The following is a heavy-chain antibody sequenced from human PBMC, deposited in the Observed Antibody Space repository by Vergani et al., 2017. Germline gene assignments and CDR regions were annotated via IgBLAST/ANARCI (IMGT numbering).Heavy chain of an antibody. Sequence: QVKLQESGPGLVKPSETLSLTCTVSGASVNSYYWSCIRQPPGKGLEWMGYVSFRGDTLYDPSVKGRMTISLNTSSNQFSLYLTSVTSADTAVYYCARSRIYDGAGSPDYWGQGTLVTVSS. J-gene: IGHJ4*02. CDR2: VSFRGDT. D-gene: IGHD3-10*01. CDR1: GASVNSYY. CDR3: ARSRIYDGAGSPDY. V-gene: IGHV4-59*02.